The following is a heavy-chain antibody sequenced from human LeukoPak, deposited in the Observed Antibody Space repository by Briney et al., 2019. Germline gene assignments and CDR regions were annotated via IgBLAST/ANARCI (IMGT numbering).Heavy chain of an antibody. J-gene: IGHJ3*01. CDR1: GGTFSSYA. D-gene: IGHD3-22*01. CDR2: IIPIFGTA. V-gene: IGHV1-69*05. Sequence: ASVKVSCKASGGTFSSYAISWVRQAPGQGLEWMGGIIPIFGTANYAQKLQGRVTMTTDTSTSTAYMELRSLRSDDTAVYYCARAGYYYDSSGYYPLWGQGTMVTVSS. CDR3: ARAGYYYDSSGYYPL.